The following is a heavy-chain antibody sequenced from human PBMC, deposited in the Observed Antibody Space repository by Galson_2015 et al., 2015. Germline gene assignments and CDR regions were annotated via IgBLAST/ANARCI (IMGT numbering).Heavy chain of an antibody. V-gene: IGHV3-33*01. Sequence: SLRLSCAASGFTFSSYGMHWVRQAPGKGLEWVAVIWYDGSSKYYADSVKGRFTISRDNSKNTLYLQMNSLRAEDTAVYYCARGYSGYDLDYYYGMDVWGQGTTVTVSS. J-gene: IGHJ6*02. CDR3: ARGYSGYDLDYYYGMDV. CDR2: IWYDGSSK. D-gene: IGHD5-12*01. CDR1: GFTFSSYG.